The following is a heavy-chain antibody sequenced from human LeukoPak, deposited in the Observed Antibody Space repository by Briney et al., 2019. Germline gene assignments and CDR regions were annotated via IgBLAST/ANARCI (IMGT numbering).Heavy chain of an antibody. V-gene: IGHV3-48*03. CDR2: ISRSGSNV. CDR3: ARSLYYGDDDNYFDY. D-gene: IGHD3-3*01. Sequence: GGSLRLSCAASGFTFSSYEMNWVRQAPGKGLEWVSYISRSGSNVYYGDSVKGRFTISRDNAKNSLYLQMNSLRAEDTAVYYCARSLYYGDDDNYFDYWGQGTLVTVSS. J-gene: IGHJ4*02. CDR1: GFTFSSYE.